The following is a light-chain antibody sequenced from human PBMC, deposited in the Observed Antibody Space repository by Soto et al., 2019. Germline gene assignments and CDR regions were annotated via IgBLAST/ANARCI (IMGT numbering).Light chain of an antibody. Sequence: QSVLTQPPSVSAAPGQKVTISCSGSSSNIGHNYVSWYQQHPGEVPKLMIYEVIKRPSGISDRFSGSKSGNTASLTISGLQAEDEADYYCSAYTHSNTVIFGGGTKLTVL. J-gene: IGLJ2*01. CDR1: SSNIGHNY. V-gene: IGLV1-51*01. CDR3: SAYTHSNTVI. CDR2: EVI.